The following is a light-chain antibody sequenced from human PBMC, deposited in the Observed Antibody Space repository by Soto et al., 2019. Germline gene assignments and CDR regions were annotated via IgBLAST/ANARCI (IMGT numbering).Light chain of an antibody. CDR3: QQYKNWHPT. Sequence: EIVMTQSPSTLSVSPVERATLSCRASQSVSSNVSWYQQKPGQAPRLLVYGASTSATGIPARFSGGWSGTEFTLTISSLQSEDFALYYCQQYKNWHPTFGQGTKVDI. CDR2: GAS. J-gene: IGKJ1*01. CDR1: QSVSSN. V-gene: IGKV3-15*01.